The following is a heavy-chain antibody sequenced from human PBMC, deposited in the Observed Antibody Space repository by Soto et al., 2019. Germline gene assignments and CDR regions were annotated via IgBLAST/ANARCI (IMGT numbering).Heavy chain of an antibody. D-gene: IGHD5-12*01. CDR1: GXTFSQYF. CDR3: VKGDY. CDR2: IISSGNNT. J-gene: IGHJ4*02. V-gene: IGHV3-64D*06. Sequence: GSLRLSCSASGXTFSQYFMHWVRQAPGQGLEYISAIISSGNNTYYAESVKGRFTITRDNSKKKVFLQMRSLRPDDMAVYYCVKGDYWGQGTPGTV.